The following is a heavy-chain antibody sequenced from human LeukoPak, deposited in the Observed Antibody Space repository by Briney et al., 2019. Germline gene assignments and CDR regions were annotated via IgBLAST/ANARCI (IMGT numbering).Heavy chain of an antibody. CDR3: ARVGALSSSWLLY. CDR1: GFTFSSYE. V-gene: IGHV3-48*03. D-gene: IGHD6-13*01. CDR2: ISGGAASI. J-gene: IGHJ4*02. Sequence: PGGSLRLSCSASGFTFSSYEMNWVRQAPGKGLEWVSSISGGAASIYYTDSVQGRFTISRDNAKNSLYLQMNSLRAEDMAVYYCARVGALSSSWLLYWGQGILVTVSS.